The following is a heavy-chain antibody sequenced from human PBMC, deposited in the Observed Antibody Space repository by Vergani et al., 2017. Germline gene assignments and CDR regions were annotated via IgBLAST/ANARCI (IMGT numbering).Heavy chain of an antibody. J-gene: IGHJ3*02. Sequence: QVQLQESGPGLVKSSETLSLTCSVSFDSIRNLYCNWIRQPPEKGLEWIGSIHYSENTNYNPSLKTRVTISVDTSKNQFSLTLTSVTAADTAVYYCARNPYCGGDCYSDAFDIWGQGTMVTVSS. CDR2: IHYSENT. CDR1: FDSIRNLY. V-gene: IGHV4-59*11. CDR3: ARNPYCGGDCYSDAFDI. D-gene: IGHD2-21*02.